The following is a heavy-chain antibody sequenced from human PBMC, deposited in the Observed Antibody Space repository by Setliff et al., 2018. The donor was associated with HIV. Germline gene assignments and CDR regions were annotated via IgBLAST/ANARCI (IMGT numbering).Heavy chain of an antibody. CDR2: INAGNGNT. CDR1: GYTFTSYA. V-gene: IGHV1-3*01. CDR3: ARDSGGYDYRYFDY. J-gene: IGHJ4*02. D-gene: IGHD5-12*01. Sequence: AASVKVSCKASGYTFTSYAMHWVRQAPGQRLEWMGWINAGNGNTKYSQKFQGRVTITRDTSASTAYMELSSLRSEDTAVYYCARDSGGYDYRYFDYWGQGTLVTVSS.